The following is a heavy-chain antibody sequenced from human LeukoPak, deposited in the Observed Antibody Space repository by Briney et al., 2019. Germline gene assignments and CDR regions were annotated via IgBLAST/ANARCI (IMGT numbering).Heavy chain of an antibody. CDR3: AKETGTLKNYYDSSGIDY. CDR1: GFTFSSYA. CDR2: ITVSGGIT. D-gene: IGHD3-22*01. J-gene: IGHJ4*02. V-gene: IGHV3-23*01. Sequence: GGSLRLSCAASGFTFSSYAMSWVRHAPGKGLEWGSAITVSGGITYYADSVKGRFTMSRDNSKNTLDLQMNSLRAEDTAVYYCAKETGTLKNYYDSSGIDYWGQGTLVTVSS.